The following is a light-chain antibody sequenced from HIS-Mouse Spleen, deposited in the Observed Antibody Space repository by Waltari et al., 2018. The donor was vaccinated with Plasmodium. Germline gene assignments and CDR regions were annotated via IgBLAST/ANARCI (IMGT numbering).Light chain of an antibody. CDR3: YSTDSSGNHRV. V-gene: IGLV3-10*01. J-gene: IGLJ3*02. CDR2: EAS. CDR1: ALPKKY. Sequence: SYELTQPPSVSVSPGQTARITCSGDALPKKYAYWYQQKSGQAPVLVIYEASKRPSGIPDGFSGSSAGTMATLTISGAQVEDEADYYCYSTDSSGNHRVFGGGTKLTVL.